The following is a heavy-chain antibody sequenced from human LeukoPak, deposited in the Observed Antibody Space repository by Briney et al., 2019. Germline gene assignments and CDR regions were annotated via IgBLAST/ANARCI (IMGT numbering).Heavy chain of an antibody. Sequence: PSETLSLTCTVSGCSISSYYWSWIRQPPGKGLEWIGYIYYSGSTNYNPSLKSRVTISVDTSKNQFPLKLSSVTAADTAVYYCASLNGYGSGRPWGQGTLVTVSS. CDR2: IYYSGST. J-gene: IGHJ5*02. V-gene: IGHV4-59*08. CDR3: ASLNGYGSGRP. CDR1: GCSISSYY. D-gene: IGHD3-10*01.